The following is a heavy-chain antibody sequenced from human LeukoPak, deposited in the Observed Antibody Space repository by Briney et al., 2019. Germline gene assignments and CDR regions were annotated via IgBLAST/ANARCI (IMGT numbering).Heavy chain of an antibody. Sequence: PGGSLRLSCAASGFTFSSYAMHWVRQGPGKGLEWVAVMSYDGSDKYYADSVKGRFTISRDNSKNTLYLQMNSLRAEDTAVYYCVSLQTGDDKTWSDYWGQGTLVTVSS. CDR3: VSLQTGDDKTWSDY. CDR1: GFTFSSYA. V-gene: IGHV3-30*04. J-gene: IGHJ4*02. CDR2: MSYDGSDK. D-gene: IGHD7-27*01.